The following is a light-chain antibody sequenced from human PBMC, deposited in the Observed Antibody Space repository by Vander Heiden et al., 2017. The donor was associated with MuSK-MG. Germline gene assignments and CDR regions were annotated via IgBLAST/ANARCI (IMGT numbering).Light chain of an antibody. V-gene: IGLV1-51*02. Sequence: QTVLTQPPSVSAAPGQTVTISCSGSDPNTGKDSVSWYQQFPGPAPTPIIVEDDKRSPGVPARFSGAESDTSASLVRSGPQTAAEAEYYCGSWDSRVLAGGVFGTGTKVTV. CDR2: EDD. CDR1: DPNTGKDS. CDR3: GSWDSRVLAGGV. J-gene: IGLJ1*01.